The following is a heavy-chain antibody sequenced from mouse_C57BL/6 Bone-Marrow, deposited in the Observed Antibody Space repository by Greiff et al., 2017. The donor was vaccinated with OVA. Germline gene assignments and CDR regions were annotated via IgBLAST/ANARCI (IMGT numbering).Heavy chain of an antibody. CDR3: AREVYWYFDV. Sequence: QVQLQQSGAELVRPGTSVKLSCKASGYTFTSYWMHWVKQRPGQGLEWIGVIDPSDSYTNYNQKFKGKATLTVDTSSSTAYMQLSSLTSEDSAVYYCAREVYWYFDVWGTGTTVTVSS. V-gene: IGHV1-59*01. J-gene: IGHJ1*03. CDR2: IDPSDSYT. CDR1: GYTFTSYW.